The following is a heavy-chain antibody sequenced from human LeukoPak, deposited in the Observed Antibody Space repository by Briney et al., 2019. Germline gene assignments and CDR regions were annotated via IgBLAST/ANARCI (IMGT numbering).Heavy chain of an antibody. Sequence: ASVKVSCKASGYTFTSYGISWVRQAPGQGREWMGRISAYNGNTNYAQKLQGRVTMTTDTSTSTAYMELRSLRSGDTAVYYCARGYYDSSGYYLVDYWGQGTLVTVSS. J-gene: IGHJ4*02. CDR1: GYTFTSYG. V-gene: IGHV1-18*01. CDR3: ARGYYDSSGYYLVDY. CDR2: ISAYNGNT. D-gene: IGHD3-22*01.